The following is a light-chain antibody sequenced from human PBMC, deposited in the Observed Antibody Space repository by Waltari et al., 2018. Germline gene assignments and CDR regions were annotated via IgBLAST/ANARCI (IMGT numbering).Light chain of an antibody. Sequence: EIVMTQSPASLAVSLGERAPLHCKSRQSVLLNSNNKNYLAWYQQRPGQPPNLLIYWASTRESGVPDRFSCSGSGTDFTLTINSLQAEDVAVYYCQQYFTPPPTFGHGTKVEIK. CDR2: WAS. J-gene: IGKJ1*01. V-gene: IGKV4-1*01. CDR3: QQYFTPPPT. CDR1: QSVLLNSNNKNY.